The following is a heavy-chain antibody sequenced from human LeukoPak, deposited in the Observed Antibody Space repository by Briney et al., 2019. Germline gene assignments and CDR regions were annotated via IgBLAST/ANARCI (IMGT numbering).Heavy chain of an antibody. CDR1: GFTFSSYG. D-gene: IGHD6-13*01. V-gene: IGHV3-33*01. CDR3: ATYSSSWGWLDP. CDR2: IWYDGSNK. Sequence: GGSLRLSCAASGFTFSSYGMHWVRQAPGKGLEWVAVIWYDGSNKYYADSVKGRFTISRDNSKNTLYLQMNSLRAEDTAVYYCATYSSSWGWLDPWGQGTLVTVSS. J-gene: IGHJ5*02.